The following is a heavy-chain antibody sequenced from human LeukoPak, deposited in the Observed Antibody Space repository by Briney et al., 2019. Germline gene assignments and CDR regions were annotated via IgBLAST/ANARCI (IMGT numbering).Heavy chain of an antibody. Sequence: SETLSLTCAVYGVSFSGYYWSWNRQPPGKGLEWIGEINHSGSTNYNPSLKSRVTISVDTSKNQFSLKLSSVTAADTAVYYCARGRVRITRVRDSYYYYVMDVWGQGTTVTVSS. CDR2: INHSGST. J-gene: IGHJ6*02. V-gene: IGHV4-34*01. CDR1: GVSFSGYY. D-gene: IGHD3-10*01. CDR3: ARGRVRITRVRDSYYYYVMDV.